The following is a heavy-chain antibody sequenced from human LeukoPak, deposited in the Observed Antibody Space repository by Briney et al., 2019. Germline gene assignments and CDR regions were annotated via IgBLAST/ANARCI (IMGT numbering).Heavy chain of an antibody. J-gene: IGHJ4*02. CDR1: GFTFSSYS. CDR2: ISSSSSYI. D-gene: IGHD3-22*01. Sequence: AGGSLRLSRAASGFTFSSYSMNWVRKAPGKGLEWVSSISSSSSYIYYADSVKGRFTISRDNAKNSLYLQMNSLRAEDTAVYYCAAQTYYYDSSGYDSGYWGQGTLVTVSS. V-gene: IGHV3-21*01. CDR3: AAQTYYYDSSGYDSGY.